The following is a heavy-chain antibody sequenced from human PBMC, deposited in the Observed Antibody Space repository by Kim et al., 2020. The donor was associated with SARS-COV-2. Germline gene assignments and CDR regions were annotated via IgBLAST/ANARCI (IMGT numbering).Heavy chain of an antibody. CDR1: GFTVSSDA. V-gene: IGHV3-23*01. J-gene: IGHJ6*01. CDR3: AKGRKERRGSIFYYCDDG. D-gene: IGHD3-10*01. Sequence: GGSLRLSCAASGFTVSSDAMTWVRQTPAKGLEWVAIIDVTGESTHYADSVKGRFTISRDNSKNTLYLQMNSLRADDTAVYYCAKGRKERRGSIFYYCDDG. CDR2: IDVTGEST.